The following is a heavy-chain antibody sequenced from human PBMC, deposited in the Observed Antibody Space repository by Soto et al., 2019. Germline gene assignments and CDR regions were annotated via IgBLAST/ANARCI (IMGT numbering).Heavy chain of an antibody. CDR2: IIPIFSTP. J-gene: IGHJ6*02. V-gene: IGHV1-69*12. CDR3: AREKDRQQLDGNYYYAIDV. D-gene: IGHD3-3*02. CDR1: GGTFGNSA. Sequence: QVQLVQSGAEVKKPGSSVTVSCKASGGTFGNSAISWVRQAPGQGLEWMGGIIPIFSTPDYAQKFQGRVTITADESTSTAYMELTSLRSEDTAVYYYAREKDRQQLDGNYYYAIDVWGQGTTVTVSS.